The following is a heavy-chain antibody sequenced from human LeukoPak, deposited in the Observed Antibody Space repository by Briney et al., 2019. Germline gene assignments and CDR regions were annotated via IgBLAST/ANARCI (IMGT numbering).Heavy chain of an antibody. CDR1: GFNFSPYG. CDR3: ANPSGTYGPGVFDI. CDR2: ISYDGSNK. J-gene: IGHJ3*02. D-gene: IGHD1-26*01. V-gene: IGHV3-30*18. Sequence: GGSLRLSCAASGFNFSPYGMHWVRQPPGKGLEWVALISYDGSNKYFADSVKGRFTISRDNSENKLYLQMNSLRPEDTAVYYCANPSGTYGPGVFDIWGRGTMVTVSS.